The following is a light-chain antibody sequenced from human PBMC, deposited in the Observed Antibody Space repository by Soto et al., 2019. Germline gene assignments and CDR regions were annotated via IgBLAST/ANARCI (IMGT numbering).Light chain of an antibody. CDR2: RAS. J-gene: IGKJ1*01. Sequence: EIVLTQSPGTLSLSPGERATLSCRASQSVSNNYLAWYQQKPGQAPRLLIYRASNRATGIPDRFSGSVSGTDFTLTISRLEPEHFAVYYCQQYGSSGTFGQGTKVDIK. V-gene: IGKV3-20*01. CDR1: QSVSNNY. CDR3: QQYGSSGT.